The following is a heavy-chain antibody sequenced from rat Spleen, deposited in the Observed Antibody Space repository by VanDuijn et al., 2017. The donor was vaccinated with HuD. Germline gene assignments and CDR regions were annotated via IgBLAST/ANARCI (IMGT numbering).Heavy chain of an antibody. J-gene: IGHJ2*01. CDR1: GFTFSDYN. CDR3: ARPTMGYWDY. Sequence: EVQLVESGGGLVQPGRSLKLSCAASGFTFSDYNMAWVRQAPKKGLEWVATISYDGSSTYYRDSVKGRFTISRDNAKSTLYLQMDSLRSEDTATYYCARPTMGYWDYWGQGVMVTVSS. CDR2: ISYDGSST. V-gene: IGHV5-7*01. D-gene: IGHD1-3*01.